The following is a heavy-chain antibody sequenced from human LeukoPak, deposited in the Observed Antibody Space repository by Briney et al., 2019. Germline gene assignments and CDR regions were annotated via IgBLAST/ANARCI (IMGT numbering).Heavy chain of an antibody. J-gene: IGHJ4*02. CDR3: AKDGVLDY. CDR2: ISGSGGRT. CDR1: GFTFSSYA. D-gene: IGHD3-10*01. Sequence: GGSLRLSCAASGFTFSSYAMSWLRQAPGKGLEWVSAISGSGGRTYYGESVKGGFTISRDNSKNTLYLQMNSLRAEDTAVYYCAKDGVLDYWGQGALVTVSS. V-gene: IGHV3-23*01.